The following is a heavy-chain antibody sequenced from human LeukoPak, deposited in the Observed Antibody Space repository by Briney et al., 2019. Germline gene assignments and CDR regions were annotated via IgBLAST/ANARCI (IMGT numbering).Heavy chain of an antibody. J-gene: IGHJ4*02. CDR3: ARACGGDCYLSDY. CDR2: ISTSSSNI. CDR1: GFTFSSYS. V-gene: IGHV3-21*01. Sequence: GGSLRLYCAASGFTFSSYSMNWVRQAPGKGLEWVSSISTSSSNIYYADSVKGRFTISRDNAKNSLYLKMNSLRAEDTAVYYCARACGGDCYLSDYWGQGTLVTVSS. D-gene: IGHD2-21*02.